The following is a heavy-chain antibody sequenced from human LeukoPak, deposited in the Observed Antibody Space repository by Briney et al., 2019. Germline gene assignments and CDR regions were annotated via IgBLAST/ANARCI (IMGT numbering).Heavy chain of an antibody. D-gene: IGHD3-22*01. V-gene: IGHV3-21*01. J-gene: IGHJ3*02. CDR2: ISSSTTYI. Sequence: GGSLRLSCAASGFTFSSYSMNWVRQAPGKGLGWVSSISSSTTYIYYADSVKGRFTISRDNSKNTLYLQMNSLRAEDTAVYYCAKGGDYRVYYYDSSGYGFHAFDIWGQGTMVTVSS. CDR1: GFTFSSYS. CDR3: AKGGDYRVYYYDSSGYGFHAFDI.